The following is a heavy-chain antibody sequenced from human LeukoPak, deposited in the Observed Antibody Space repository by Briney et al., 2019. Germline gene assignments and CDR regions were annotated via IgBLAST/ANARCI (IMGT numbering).Heavy chain of an antibody. CDR1: GGSISSYY. J-gene: IGHJ6*03. D-gene: IGHD6-6*01. CDR3: ARVVYSSSSGSYYYYMDV. Sequence: SETLSLTCTVSGGSISSYYWSWIRQPPGKGLEWIGYIYYSGSTNYNPSLKSRVTISVDTSKNQFSLKLSSVTAADTAVYFCARVVYSSSSGSYYYYMDVWGKGTTVTVSS. V-gene: IGHV4-59*01. CDR2: IYYSGST.